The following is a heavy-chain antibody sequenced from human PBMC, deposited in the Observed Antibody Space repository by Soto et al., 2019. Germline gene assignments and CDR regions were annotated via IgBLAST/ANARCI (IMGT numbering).Heavy chain of an antibody. J-gene: IGHJ4*02. Sequence: EVQLLESGGGLVQPGGSLRLSCAASGFTFGSYAMTWVRQAPGKGLEWVSAISGGGDSTYYADSVQGRFTISRDNSRTTVYLQMNSLRAEDTAVYYCAKMGVRYCSGGSCYFHYWGQGTLVTVSS. D-gene: IGHD2-15*01. CDR3: AKMGVRYCSGGSCYFHY. V-gene: IGHV3-23*01. CDR2: ISGGGDST. CDR1: GFTFGSYA.